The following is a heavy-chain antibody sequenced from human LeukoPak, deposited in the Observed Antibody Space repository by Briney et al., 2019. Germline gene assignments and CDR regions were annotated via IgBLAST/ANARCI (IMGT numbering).Heavy chain of an antibody. V-gene: IGHV3-23*01. J-gene: IGHJ4*02. CDR2: ISGSGAST. CDR1: GFTFSIFA. D-gene: IGHD2/OR15-2a*01. CDR3: VSFYETY. Sequence: PGGSLRLSCTASGFTFSIFAMTWVRQAPGKGLEWVSGISGSGASTWYADSVKGRFTISKDNAKNTVYLQMNSLRAEDTAVYYCVSFYETYWGRGTLVTVSS.